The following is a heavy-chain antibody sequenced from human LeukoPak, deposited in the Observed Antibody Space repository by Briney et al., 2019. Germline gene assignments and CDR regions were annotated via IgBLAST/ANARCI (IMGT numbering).Heavy chain of an antibody. Sequence: ASVKVSCKASGYTFTDYYMHWVRQAPGQGLEWMGWINPNSGGTNYAQKFQGRVTMTRDTSISTAYMELSRLRSDDTAVYYCARDRNDYVWGSYPSWGQGTLVTVSS. CDR3: ARDRNDYVWGSYPS. CDR1: GYTFTDYY. D-gene: IGHD3-16*01. J-gene: IGHJ4*02. V-gene: IGHV1-2*02. CDR2: INPNSGGT.